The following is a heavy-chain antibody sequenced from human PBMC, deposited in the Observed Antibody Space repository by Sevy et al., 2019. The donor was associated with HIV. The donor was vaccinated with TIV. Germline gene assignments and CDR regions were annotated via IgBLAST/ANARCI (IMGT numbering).Heavy chain of an antibody. D-gene: IGHD3-10*01. CDR3: ARGTTMVRGVVLAYYYYYVMDV. CDR1: GFTFSSYA. J-gene: IGHJ6*02. V-gene: IGHV3-30-3*01. CDR2: ISYDGSNK. Sequence: GGSLRLSCAASGFTFSSYAMHWVRQAPGKGLEWVAVISYDGSNKYYADSVKGRFTISRDNSKNTLYLQMNSLRAEDTAVYYCARGTTMVRGVVLAYYYYYVMDVWGQGTTVTVSS.